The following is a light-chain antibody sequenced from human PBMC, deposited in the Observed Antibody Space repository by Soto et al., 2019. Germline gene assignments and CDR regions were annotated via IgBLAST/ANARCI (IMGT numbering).Light chain of an antibody. CDR3: NSYTRANTLV. CDR2: EVT. CDR1: SSDVGAYAS. J-gene: IGLJ1*01. V-gene: IGLV2-14*01. Sequence: QSALTQPASVSGSPGQSITISCTGTSSDVGAYASVSWFQQHPGKAPKLIIYEVTHRPSGVSIRFSASKSGNTASPTISGLQAEDEADYYCNSYTRANTLVFGTGTKVTVL.